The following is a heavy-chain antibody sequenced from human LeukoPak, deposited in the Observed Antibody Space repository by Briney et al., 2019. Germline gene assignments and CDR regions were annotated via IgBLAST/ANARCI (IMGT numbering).Heavy chain of an antibody. CDR3: ARVGCSSTSCSFDY. CDR1: GGSISSSNW. Sequence: TSGTLSLTCAVSGGSISSSNWWSWVRQPPGKGLEWIGEIYHSGSTNYNPPLKSRVTISVDKSKNQFSLKLSSVTAADTAVYYCARVGCSSTSCSFDYWGQGTLVTVSS. D-gene: IGHD2-2*01. J-gene: IGHJ4*02. CDR2: IYHSGST. V-gene: IGHV4-4*02.